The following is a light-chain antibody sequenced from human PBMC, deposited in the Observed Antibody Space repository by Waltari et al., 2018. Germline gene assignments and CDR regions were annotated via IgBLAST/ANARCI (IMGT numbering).Light chain of an antibody. Sequence: DIVMTQSPDSLAVSLGASATINCKSRQSVLYSSNNKNYLAWYQQKPGQPPKLLIRWASTRESGVPDRFSGSGSGTDFTLTISSLQAEDVAVYYCQQYYRSRTFGQGTRVEIK. J-gene: IGKJ1*01. CDR3: QQYYRSRT. CDR1: QSVLYSSNNKNY. V-gene: IGKV4-1*01. CDR2: WAS.